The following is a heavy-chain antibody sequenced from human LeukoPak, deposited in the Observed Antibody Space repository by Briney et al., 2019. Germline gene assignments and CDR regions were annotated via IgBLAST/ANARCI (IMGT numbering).Heavy chain of an antibody. CDR3: ARPRFGGYSYVSNFDN. CDR1: DDSIDGTFYY. V-gene: IGHV4-39*01. J-gene: IGHJ4*02. D-gene: IGHD5-18*01. CDR2: IHYSGSA. Sequence: PSETLSLTCTVSDDSIDGTFYYWGWIRQPPGKGLEWIGSIHYSGSAYYNPSLKSRVVISVDTSKNQFSLEVRSVTTTDTAVYYCARPRFGGYSYVSNFDNWGQGHLGSVSS.